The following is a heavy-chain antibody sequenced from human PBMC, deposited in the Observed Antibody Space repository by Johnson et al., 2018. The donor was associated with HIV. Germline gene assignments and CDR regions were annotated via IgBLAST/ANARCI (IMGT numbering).Heavy chain of an antibody. CDR2: INWDGSST. J-gene: IGHJ3*02. CDR1: RFTFDDYA. Sequence: VQLVESGGGVVQPGRSLRLSCATSRFTFDDYAMHWVRQAPGKGLEWVSLINWDGSSTYYADSVKGRFTISRDNSKNTLYLQMNSLRVEDTAMYYCARGPILEWLSGDGFDMWGQGTMVTV. D-gene: IGHD3-3*01. CDR3: ARGPILEWLSGDGFDM. V-gene: IGHV3-43D*03.